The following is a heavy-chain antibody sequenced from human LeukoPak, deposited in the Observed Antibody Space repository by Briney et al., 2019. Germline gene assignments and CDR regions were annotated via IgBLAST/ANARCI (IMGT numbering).Heavy chain of an antibody. V-gene: IGHV4-59*08. CDR1: GGSISSYY. D-gene: IGHD3-10*01. CDR3: ARHLPRGGII. Sequence: SETLSLTCTVSGGSISSYYWSWIRQPPGKGLEWIGYIYYSGSNNYNPSLKSRVTISVDTSKNQFSLKLSSVTAADTAVYYCARHLPRGGIIWGQGTMVTVSS. CDR2: IYYSGSN. J-gene: IGHJ3*02.